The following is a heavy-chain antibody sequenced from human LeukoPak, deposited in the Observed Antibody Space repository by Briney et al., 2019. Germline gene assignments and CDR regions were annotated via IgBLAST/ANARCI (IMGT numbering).Heavy chain of an antibody. Sequence: GASVKVSWKASGYTVINYYVHWVRQAPGQGLEWMGIINPSGGSTRYAQKFQGRVTMTTDTSTSTVYMELSSLRPADTAVYYCARDERTSILWSWGQGTLVTVSS. V-gene: IGHV1-46*01. CDR3: ARDERTSILWS. CDR2: INPSGGST. D-gene: IGHD2-21*01. CDR1: GYTVINYY. J-gene: IGHJ1*01.